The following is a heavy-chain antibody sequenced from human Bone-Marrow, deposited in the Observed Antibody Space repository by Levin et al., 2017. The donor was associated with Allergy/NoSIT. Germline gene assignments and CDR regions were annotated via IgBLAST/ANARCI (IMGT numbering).Heavy chain of an antibody. Sequence: PSETLSLTCNVSVDSITTYYWSWIRQPPGKGLEWIGYLYYSASTNYNSSLQSRVSMSLDTSKNLFSLKLASVTAADTAVYYCAARRDFWSSPVDYWGQGILVSVSS. CDR1: VDSITTYY. CDR2: LYYSAST. V-gene: IGHV4-59*01. D-gene: IGHD3-3*01. CDR3: AARRDFWSSPVDY. J-gene: IGHJ4*02.